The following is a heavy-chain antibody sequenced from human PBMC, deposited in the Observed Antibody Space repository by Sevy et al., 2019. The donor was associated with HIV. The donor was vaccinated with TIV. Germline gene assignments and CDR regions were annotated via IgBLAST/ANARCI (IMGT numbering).Heavy chain of an antibody. Sequence: GGSLRLSCAASGFTFSSYGMHWVRQAPGKGLEWVAVIWYDGSNKYYADSVKGRFTISRDNSKNTLYLQMNSLRAQDMAVYYCARGVYDFWSGYYNGPLYYFDYWGQGTLVTVSS. J-gene: IGHJ4*02. V-gene: IGHV3-33*01. CDR2: IWYDGSNK. CDR3: ARGVYDFWSGYYNGPLYYFDY. D-gene: IGHD3-3*01. CDR1: GFTFSSYG.